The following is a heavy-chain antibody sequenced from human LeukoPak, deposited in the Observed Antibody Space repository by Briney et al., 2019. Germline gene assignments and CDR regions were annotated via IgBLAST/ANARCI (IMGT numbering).Heavy chain of an antibody. CDR2: IKQDGSEK. CDR1: GFTFSSYW. J-gene: IGHJ4*02. CDR3: AKDLTAMAPWVHFDY. V-gene: IGHV3-7*03. Sequence: GGSLRLSCAASGFTFSSYWMSWVRQAPGKGLEWVANIKQDGSEKYYVDSVKGRFTTSRDNAKNSLYLQMNSLRAEDTALYYCAKDLTAMAPWVHFDYWGQGTLVTVSS. D-gene: IGHD5-18*01.